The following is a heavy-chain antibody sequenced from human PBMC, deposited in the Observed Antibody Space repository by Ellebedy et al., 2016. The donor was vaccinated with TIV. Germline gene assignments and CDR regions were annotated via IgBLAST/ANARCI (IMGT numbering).Heavy chain of an antibody. CDR1: GFIFSTYA. CDR3: AKTSGTYYDFLKDSFDM. V-gene: IGHV3-23*01. Sequence: GGSLRLSXAASGFIFSTYAMSWVRQAPGKGPEWVSGISGSGGSTAYADSVKGRFTISRDNSKNTLYLQMNSLIAEDTAVYYCAKTSGTYYDFLKDSFDMWGQGTMVTVSS. CDR2: ISGSGGST. D-gene: IGHD3-9*01. J-gene: IGHJ3*02.